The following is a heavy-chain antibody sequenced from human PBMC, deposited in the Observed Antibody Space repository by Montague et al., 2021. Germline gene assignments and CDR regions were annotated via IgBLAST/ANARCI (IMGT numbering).Heavy chain of an antibody. Sequence: SETLSLTCTGGGGERRRNTYYWGWIRQPPGKGLKFIGVIYYNGTTYHSPSLKSRVTVSMDTSKNQFSLKLSSVTAADTAVYYCARSLYCRGGSCYSGFDPWGQGTLVTASS. J-gene: IGHJ5*02. D-gene: IGHD2-15*01. CDR1: GGERRRNTYY. V-gene: IGHV4-39*01. CDR3: ARSLYCRGGSCYSGFDP. CDR2: IYYNGTT.